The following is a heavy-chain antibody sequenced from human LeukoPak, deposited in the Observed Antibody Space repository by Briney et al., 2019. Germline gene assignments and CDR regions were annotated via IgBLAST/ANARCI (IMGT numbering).Heavy chain of an antibody. CDR1: GFTFSSYS. J-gene: IGHJ4*02. V-gene: IGHV3-48*01. Sequence: PGGSLRLSCAASGFTFSSYSMNWVRQAPGKGPEWVSYISSSSSTIYYADSVKGRFTISRDNAKNSLYLQMNSLRAEDTAVYYCAKTGDYYRVSNFDYWGQGTLVTVSS. D-gene: IGHD3-10*01. CDR3: AKTGDYYRVSNFDY. CDR2: ISSSSSTI.